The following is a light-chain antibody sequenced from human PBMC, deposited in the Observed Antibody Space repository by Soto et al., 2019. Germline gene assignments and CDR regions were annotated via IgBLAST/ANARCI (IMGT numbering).Light chain of an antibody. V-gene: IGKV1-5*01. CDR1: QSISSW. Sequence: DIQMTQSPSTLSASVGDRVTITCRASQSISSWLAWFQQKPGKAPKLLIYDASTLESGVPSRFSGSGSGTEFTLTISSLQPEDFATYYCQQYKRFWTFGQGTKVDI. CDR2: DAS. CDR3: QQYKRFWT. J-gene: IGKJ1*01.